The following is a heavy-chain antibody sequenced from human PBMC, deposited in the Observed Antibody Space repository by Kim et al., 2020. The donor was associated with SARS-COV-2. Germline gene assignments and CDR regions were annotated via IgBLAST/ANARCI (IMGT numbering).Heavy chain of an antibody. CDR1: GFPFSASA. V-gene: IGHV3-73*01. D-gene: IGHD2-21*01. CDR3: AILRGGDSGGDEAFDI. CDR2: IRRKANNYAT. Sequence: GGSLRLSCAASGFPFSASAIHWVRQASGKGLEWIGRIRRKANNYATVYPASVKGRFTICRDDSKNTAYLQMNSLKTEDTAVYYCAILRGGDSGGDEAFDIWGQGKRVTVSA. J-gene: IGHJ3*02.